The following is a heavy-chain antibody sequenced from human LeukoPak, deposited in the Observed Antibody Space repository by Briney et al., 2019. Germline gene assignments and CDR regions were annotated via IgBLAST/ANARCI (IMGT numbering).Heavy chain of an antibody. CDR2: IYTRGST. V-gene: IGHV4-4*07. CDR3: ARGGSSWPPLMDV. Sequence: SETLSLTCTVSGGSISSYDWSWIRQPAGKGLEWIGRIYTRGSTNYNPSLKSRVSMSVDTSKNQFSLKLSSVTAADTAVYYCARGGSSWPPLMDVWGKGTTVTVSS. J-gene: IGHJ6*03. CDR1: GGSISSYD. D-gene: IGHD6-13*01.